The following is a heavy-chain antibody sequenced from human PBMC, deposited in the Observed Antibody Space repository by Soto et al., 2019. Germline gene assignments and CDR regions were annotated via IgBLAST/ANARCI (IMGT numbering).Heavy chain of an antibody. CDR1: GYTFTNYG. Sequence: QVRLVQSGVEVKKPGASVKVYCMASGYTFTNYGISWVRQAPGQGPELMGWISGYNGNTKSGQTFRGRVTMTTYTPTSTADMDLRSLRSDDTAIYYCARGGSSVSAEYFQYWGQGTLVIVSS. V-gene: IGHV1-18*01. D-gene: IGHD6-13*01. CDR3: ARGGSSVSAEYFQY. J-gene: IGHJ1*01. CDR2: ISGYNGNT.